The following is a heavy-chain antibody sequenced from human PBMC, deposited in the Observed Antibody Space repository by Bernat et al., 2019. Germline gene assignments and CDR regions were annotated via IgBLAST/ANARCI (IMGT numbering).Heavy chain of an antibody. D-gene: IGHD2-8*02. J-gene: IGHJ5*02. CDR3: ARDSGYNSNFYWCFDP. V-gene: IGHV1-18*01. Sequence: QVQLVQSGAEVMKPGASVKVSCKASGYTFTTYGITWVRQAPGQGLEWMGWISAYNGNTDYAPKLQGRVTMTRDTSTTTAYMELRSLRSDDTAVYYCARDSGYNSNFYWCFDPGGQGTLVTVS. CDR2: ISAYNGNT. CDR1: GYTFTTYG.